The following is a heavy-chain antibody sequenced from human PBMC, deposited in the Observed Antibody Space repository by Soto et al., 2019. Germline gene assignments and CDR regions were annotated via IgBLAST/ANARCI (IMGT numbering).Heavy chain of an antibody. CDR1: GYAFTTYD. D-gene: IGHD1-26*01. J-gene: IGHJ6*02. CDR3: ARQGSWPYYYYGLDV. V-gene: IGHV1-18*01. Sequence: ASVKVSCKASGYAFTTYDISWVRQAPGQGLEWMGWISTYNGDTNSAQKFQGRVTMTADTSTGTVYMELMSLKSDDTAVYYCARQGSWPYYYYGLDVWGQGTTVTVSS. CDR2: ISTYNGDT.